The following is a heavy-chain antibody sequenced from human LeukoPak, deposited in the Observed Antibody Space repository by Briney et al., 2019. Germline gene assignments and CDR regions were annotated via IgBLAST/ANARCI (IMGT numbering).Heavy chain of an antibody. V-gene: IGHV1-2*02. CDR3: AGDYSSGSYRFDF. CDR2: INPNSGGT. D-gene: IGHD3-10*01. J-gene: IGHJ4*02. Sequence: ASVKVSCKASGYTFTAYYMHWVRQAPGQGLEWMGWINPNSGGTNYAQKFQGRVTMTRDTSISTAYMELSRLRSDDTAVYYCAGDYSSGSYRFDFWGRGSLVTVSS. CDR1: GYTFTAYY.